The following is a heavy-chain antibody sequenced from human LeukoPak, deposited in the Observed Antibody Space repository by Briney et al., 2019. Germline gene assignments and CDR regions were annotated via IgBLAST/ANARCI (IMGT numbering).Heavy chain of an antibody. CDR1: EFTFSRYW. CDR2: INQDGSED. J-gene: IGHJ4*02. CDR3: ATFDYFGSGGLFDC. V-gene: IGHV3-7*01. D-gene: IGHD3-10*01. Sequence: RGSLRLSCAVSEFTFSRYWMSWVRQAPGKGLEWVANINQDGSEDAYVDSVKGRFTISRDNARNSLYLRMNSLRAEDTAVYYCATFDYFGSGGLFDCWGQGTLVTVSS.